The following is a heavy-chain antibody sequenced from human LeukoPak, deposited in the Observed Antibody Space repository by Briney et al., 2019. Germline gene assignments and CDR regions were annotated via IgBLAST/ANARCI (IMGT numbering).Heavy chain of an antibody. CDR2: MNPTSGNT. J-gene: IGHJ5*02. CDR3: VRGRSMWYYDSSGYYTTSSEYNWFDP. Sequence: ASVKVSCKASGYTFTSYDINWVRQATGQGLEWMGWMNPTSGNTGYAQKFQGRVTITRNTSISTAYMELSSLRSEDTAVYYCVRGRSMWYYDSSGYYTTSSEYNWFDPWGQGTLVTVSS. V-gene: IGHV1-8*03. D-gene: IGHD3-22*01. CDR1: GYTFTSYD.